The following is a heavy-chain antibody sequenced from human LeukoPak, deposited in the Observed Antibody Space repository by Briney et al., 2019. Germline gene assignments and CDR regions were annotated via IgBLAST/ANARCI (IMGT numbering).Heavy chain of an antibody. CDR2: IYYSGST. V-gene: IGHV4-59*08. CDR3: ARHYDFWSGPGNAFDI. J-gene: IGHJ3*02. D-gene: IGHD3-3*01. Sequence: PSETLSLTCTVSGDSISTYYWSWIRQPPGKGLEWIGYIYYSGSTNYNPSLKSRVTISVGTSKNQFSLKLSSVTAADTAVYYCARHYDFWSGPGNAFDIWGQGTMVTVSS. CDR1: GDSISTYY.